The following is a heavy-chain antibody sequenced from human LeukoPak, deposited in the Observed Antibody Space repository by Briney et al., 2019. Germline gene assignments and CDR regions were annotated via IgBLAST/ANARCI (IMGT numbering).Heavy chain of an antibody. CDR1: GGTFSSYA. Sequence: AASVKVSCKASGGTFSSYAISWVRQAPGQGLEWMGRIIPILGIANYAQKFQGRVTITADNSTSTAYMELSSLRSEDTAVYYCARTGTTQNYYYGMDVWGQGTTVTVSS. CDR3: ARTGTTQNYYYGMDV. V-gene: IGHV1-69*04. D-gene: IGHD1-1*01. J-gene: IGHJ6*02. CDR2: IIPILGIA.